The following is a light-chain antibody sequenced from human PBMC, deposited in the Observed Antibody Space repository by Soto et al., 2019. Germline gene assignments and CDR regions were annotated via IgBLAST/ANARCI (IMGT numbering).Light chain of an antibody. CDR3: QQYYSYPSSGT. J-gene: IGKJ2*01. CDR2: AAS. CDR1: QGISSY. V-gene: IGKV1-8*01. Sequence: AIRMTQSPSSLSASTGDRVTITCRASQGISSYLAWYQQKPGKAPKLLIYAASTLQSGVPSRFSGSGSGTDFTLTISCLQSEDFATYYCQQYYSYPSSGTFCQGTKLEIK.